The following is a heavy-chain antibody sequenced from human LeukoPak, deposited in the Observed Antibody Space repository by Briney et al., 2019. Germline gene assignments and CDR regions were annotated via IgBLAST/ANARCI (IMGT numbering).Heavy chain of an antibody. CDR1: GYTFTSYG. J-gene: IGHJ6*02. D-gene: IGHD1-14*01. Sequence: ASVTVSCTASGYTFTSYGISWVRQAPGQGLEWMGWISAYNGNTNYAQKLQGRVTMTTDTSTSTAYMELRSLRSDDTAVYYCARAHNLYGGMDVWGQGTTVTVSS. CDR3: ARAHNLYGGMDV. CDR2: ISAYNGNT. V-gene: IGHV1-18*01.